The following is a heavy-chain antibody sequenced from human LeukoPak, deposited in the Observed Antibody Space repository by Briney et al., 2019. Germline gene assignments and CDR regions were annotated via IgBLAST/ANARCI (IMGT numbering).Heavy chain of an antibody. Sequence: GGSLRLSCAASGFTFSSYAISWVRQAPGKGLEWVSAISGSGGSTYYADSVKGRFTISRDNSKNTLYMEVNSLRAEDTAVYYCAREGGRTVAGTFDNWGQGTLVTVSS. V-gene: IGHV3-23*01. D-gene: IGHD6-19*01. CDR3: AREGGRTVAGTFDN. CDR2: ISGSGGST. CDR1: GFTFSSYA. J-gene: IGHJ4*02.